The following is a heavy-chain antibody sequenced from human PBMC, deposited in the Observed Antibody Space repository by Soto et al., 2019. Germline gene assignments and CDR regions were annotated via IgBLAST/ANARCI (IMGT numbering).Heavy chain of an antibody. D-gene: IGHD4-17*01. CDR1: GFTFSSNW. J-gene: IGHJ4*02. CDR2: IKQDGSEK. Sequence: EVQLVESGGGLVQPGGPLRLSWAASGFTFSSNWISWVRQAPGKGLGWVAKIKQDGSEKYDVDFVKGRFTISRDNAKNSLYLQMNSLRAEDTAVYYCARAGHYGDYDEYWGQGSLVSVSS. V-gene: IGHV3-7*03. CDR3: ARAGHYGDYDEY.